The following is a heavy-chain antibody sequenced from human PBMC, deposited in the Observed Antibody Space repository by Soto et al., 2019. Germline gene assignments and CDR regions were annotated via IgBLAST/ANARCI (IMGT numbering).Heavy chain of an antibody. D-gene: IGHD5-18*01. J-gene: IGHJ6*02. CDR2: ISYDGSNK. CDR1: GFTFSSYG. Sequence: QVQLVESGGGVVQPGRSLRLSCAASGFTFSSYGMHWVRQAPGKGLEWVAVISYDGSNKYYADSVKGRFTISRDNSKNTLYLQMNSLRAEDTAVYYCVFMSDTARAVYVWGQGTTVTVSS. V-gene: IGHV3-30*03. CDR3: VFMSDTARAVYV.